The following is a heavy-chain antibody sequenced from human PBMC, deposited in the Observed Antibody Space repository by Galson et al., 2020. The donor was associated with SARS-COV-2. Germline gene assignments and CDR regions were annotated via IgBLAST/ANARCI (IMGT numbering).Heavy chain of an antibody. Sequence: ASVKVSCKASGYTFTSYGISWVRQAPGQGLEWMGWISTFHVNTNYAQKFQGRVTMTTDTSTSTAYLEVRSLRSDDTAVYYCARGGRCSGGTCYAHYWCEGALVTVSS. CDR1: GYTFTSYG. CDR3: ARGGRCSGGTCYAHY. J-gene: IGHJ4*02. CDR2: ISTFHVNT. D-gene: IGHD2-15*01. V-gene: IGHV1-18*04.